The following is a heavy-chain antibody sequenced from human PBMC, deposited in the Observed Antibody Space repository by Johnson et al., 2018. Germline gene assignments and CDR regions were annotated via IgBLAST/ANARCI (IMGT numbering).Heavy chain of an antibody. Sequence: VQLVESGGGVVRPGGSLRLSCAASGFTFSDYYMSWIRQAPGKGLEWVSYISSSGSTIYYADSVKGRFTISGDNAQNSLYLQMNSRSAEDTAVYYCAGLGCGGDACDIGGQGTMVTVSS. D-gene: IGHD2-21*01. J-gene: IGHJ3*02. CDR1: GFTFSDYY. CDR2: ISSSGSTI. V-gene: IGHV3-11*04. CDR3: AGLGCGGDACDI.